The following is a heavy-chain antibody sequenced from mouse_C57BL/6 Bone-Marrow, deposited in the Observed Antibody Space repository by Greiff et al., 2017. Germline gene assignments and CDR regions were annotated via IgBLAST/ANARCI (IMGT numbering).Heavy chain of an antibody. J-gene: IGHJ1*03. CDR1: GYTFTSYG. V-gene: IGHV1-81*01. D-gene: IGHD3-2*02. Sequence: QVQLQQSGAELARPGASVKLSCKASGYTFTSYGISWVKQRTGQGLEWIGEIYPRSGNTYYNEKFKGKATLTADKSSSTAYMELRSLTSEDSAVYFCARYGGQRRLRYFDVWGTGTTVTVSS. CDR2: IYPRSGNT. CDR3: ARYGGQRRLRYFDV.